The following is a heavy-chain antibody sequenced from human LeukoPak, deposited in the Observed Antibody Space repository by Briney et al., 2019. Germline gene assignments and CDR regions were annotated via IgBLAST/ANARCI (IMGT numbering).Heavy chain of an antibody. CDR3: AKFHITETTPSYFDY. J-gene: IGHJ4*02. V-gene: IGHV3-30*02. CDR1: GFTFSSYG. Sequence: PGGSLRLSCAASGFTFSSYGMHWVRQAPGKGLEWVSFIRSDGSNIYYADSVKGRFTISRDNSQNTLYLQMNSLKTEDTAVYYCAKFHITETTPSYFDYWGQGTLVTVSS. CDR2: IRSDGSNI. D-gene: IGHD1-7*01.